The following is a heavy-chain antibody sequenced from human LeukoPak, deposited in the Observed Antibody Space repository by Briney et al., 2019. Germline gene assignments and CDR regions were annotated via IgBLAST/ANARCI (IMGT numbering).Heavy chain of an antibody. CDR3: AKGKLRKTYYYDSSGYYSFGY. Sequence: GASLRLSCAASGFTFSSYAMSWVRQAPGKGLEWVSAISGSGGSTYYADSVKGRFTISRDNSKNTLYLQMNSLRAEDTAVYYCAKGKLRKTYYYDSSGYYSFGYWSQGTLVTVSS. CDR1: GFTFSSYA. J-gene: IGHJ4*02. CDR2: ISGSGGST. V-gene: IGHV3-23*01. D-gene: IGHD3-22*01.